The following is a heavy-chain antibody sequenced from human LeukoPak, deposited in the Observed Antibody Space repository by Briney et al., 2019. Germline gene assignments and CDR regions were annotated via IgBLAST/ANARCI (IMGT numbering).Heavy chain of an antibody. CDR3: AKKMVRGVIGMDV. Sequence: PGGSLRLSCTVSGFTVSSNSMSWVRQAPGKGLEWVSFIYSGGSTQYSDSVKGRFTISRDNSKNTLYLQMNSLRAEDTAVYYCAKKMVRGVIGMDVWGKGTTVTISS. CDR1: GFTVSSNS. CDR2: IYSGGST. D-gene: IGHD3-10*01. J-gene: IGHJ6*03. V-gene: IGHV3-53*05.